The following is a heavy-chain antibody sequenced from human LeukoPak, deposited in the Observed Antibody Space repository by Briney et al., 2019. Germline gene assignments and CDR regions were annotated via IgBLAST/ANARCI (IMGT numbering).Heavy chain of an antibody. V-gene: IGHV5-51*01. J-gene: IGHJ4*02. CDR1: GYSFTSYL. D-gene: IGHD6-13*01. CDR3: ARFEQPLANRGDY. CDR2: IYPGDSDT. Sequence: GESLKISCKGSGYSFTSYLIGWVRQMPGKGLEWMGIIYPGDSDTRYSPSFQGQVTISAAKSISNAHLQWSSLKASDTAMYYCARFEQPLANRGDYWGQGTLVTVSS.